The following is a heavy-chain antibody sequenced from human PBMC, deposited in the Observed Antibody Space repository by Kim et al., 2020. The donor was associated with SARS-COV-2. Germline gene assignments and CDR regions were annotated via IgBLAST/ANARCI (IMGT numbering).Heavy chain of an antibody. CDR3: ASPSKTVTTLGYFDY. Sequence: GGSLRLSCAASGFTFSTSAMHWVRQAPGKGLEWVAVISYDGSNKYYADSVKGRFTISRDNSKNTLYLQMNSLRTEDTAVYYCASPSKTVTTLGYFDYWGQGTLVTVSS. CDR2: ISYDGSNK. D-gene: IGHD4-17*01. CDR1: GFTFSTSA. J-gene: IGHJ4*02. V-gene: IGHV3-30-3*01.